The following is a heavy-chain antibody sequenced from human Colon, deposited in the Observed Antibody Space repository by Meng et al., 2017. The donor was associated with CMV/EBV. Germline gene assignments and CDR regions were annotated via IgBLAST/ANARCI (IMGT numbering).Heavy chain of an antibody. D-gene: IGHD6-13*01. J-gene: IGHJ5*02. V-gene: IGHV4-38-2*02. CDR1: GQSITSGYF. CDR3: ARGGLSAGGGGNYFDP. Sequence: GSLRLSCTVSGQSITSGYFWGWIRQSPGKGLEWIGSSRLFGTPYYNAYLKSRVTISVDTSKNQFSLKLSSVTAGDTAIYYCARGGLSAGGGGNYFDPWGQGTLVTVSS. CDR2: SRLFGTP.